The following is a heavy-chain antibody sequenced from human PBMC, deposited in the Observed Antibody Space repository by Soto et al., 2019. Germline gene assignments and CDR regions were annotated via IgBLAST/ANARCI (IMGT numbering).Heavy chain of an antibody. J-gene: IGHJ6*02. Sequence: SETLSLSCAVYGGSFSGYYWSWIRQPPGKGLEWIGEINHSGSTNYNPSLKSRVTISVDTSKNQFSLKLSSVTAADTAVYYCARNGSYYDFWSGYYFGGGMDVWGQGTTVTVSS. V-gene: IGHV4-34*01. CDR1: GGSFSGYY. D-gene: IGHD3-3*01. CDR3: ARNGSYYDFWSGYYFGGGMDV. CDR2: INHSGST.